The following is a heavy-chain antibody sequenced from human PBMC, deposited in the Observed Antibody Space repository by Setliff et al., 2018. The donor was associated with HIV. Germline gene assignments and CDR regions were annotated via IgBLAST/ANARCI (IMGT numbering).Heavy chain of an antibody. CDR2: IYSSGST. D-gene: IGHD3-3*01. V-gene: IGHV4-39*02. CDR3: ARSFSGRYFWSGYYTGPDPKGENAFDI. CDR1: DGSISNSNYF. J-gene: IGHJ3*02. Sequence: SETLSLTCTVSDGSISNSNYFWGWIRQPPGKGLEWIGRIYSSGSTYYQPSLQGRVSMSIDSSKNHFSLSLRYVTAADTAVYYCARSFSGRYFWSGYYTGPDPKGENAFDIWGQGTMVTVSS.